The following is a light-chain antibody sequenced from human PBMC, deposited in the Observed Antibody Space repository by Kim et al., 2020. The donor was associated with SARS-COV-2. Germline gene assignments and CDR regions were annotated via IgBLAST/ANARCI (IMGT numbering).Light chain of an antibody. Sequence: GASVKLTCTLSSGHSSYAIAWHQQQPEKGPRYLMKLNSDGSHNKGDGIPDRFSGSSSGAERYLTISSLQSEDEADYYCQTWGTGIGFGGGTQLTVL. CDR1: SGHSSYA. J-gene: IGLJ3*02. CDR3: QTWGTGIG. CDR2: LNSDGSH. V-gene: IGLV4-69*01.